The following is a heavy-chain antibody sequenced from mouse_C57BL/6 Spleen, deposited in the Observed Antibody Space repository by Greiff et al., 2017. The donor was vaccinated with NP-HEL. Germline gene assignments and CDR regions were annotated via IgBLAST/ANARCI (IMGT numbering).Heavy chain of an antibody. Sequence: QVQLKQPGAELVKPGASVKVSCKASGYTFTSYWMHWVKQRPGQGLEWIGRFHPSDSVTNYNQKFKGKATLTVDKSYSTAYMQLSSLTSEDSAVYYCAVLGGVAYWGQGTLVTVSA. V-gene: IGHV1-74*01. CDR3: AVLGGVAY. CDR2: FHPSDSVT. D-gene: IGHD3-1*01. CDR1: GYTFTSYW. J-gene: IGHJ3*01.